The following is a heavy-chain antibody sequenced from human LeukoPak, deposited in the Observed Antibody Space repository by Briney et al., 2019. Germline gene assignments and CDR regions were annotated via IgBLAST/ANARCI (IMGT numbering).Heavy chain of an antibody. CDR2: MYSGGST. V-gene: IGHV3-66*01. CDR3: ARKRGYGFTIDY. CDR1: GFTVGSNY. Sequence: PGGSLRLSCAASGFTVGSNYMSWVRQAPGRGLEWVSVMYSGGSTYYADSVKGRFTISRDNSKNTLYLQMNSLRAEDTAVYYCARKRGYGFTIDYWGQGTLVTVSS. J-gene: IGHJ4*02. D-gene: IGHD5-18*01.